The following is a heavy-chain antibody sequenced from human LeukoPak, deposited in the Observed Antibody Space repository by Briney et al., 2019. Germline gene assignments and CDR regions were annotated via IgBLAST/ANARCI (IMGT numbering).Heavy chain of an antibody. CDR1: GDSLSSGVYY. CDR3: ARDQIRMGYSYGPRGFDY. V-gene: IGHV4-30-2*01. D-gene: IGHD5-18*01. J-gene: IGHJ4*02. Sequence: PSETLSLTCTVSGDSLSSGVYYWSWLRPPPGKGLEWIGYIYHSGTTYYNPSLQSRVTISVDRSRTQFSLRLNSVTAADTAVYYCARDQIRMGYSYGPRGFDYWGQGTLVTVSS. CDR2: IYHSGTT.